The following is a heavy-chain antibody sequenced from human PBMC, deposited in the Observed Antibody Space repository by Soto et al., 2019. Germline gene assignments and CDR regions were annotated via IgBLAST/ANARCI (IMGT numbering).Heavy chain of an antibody. CDR3: ARDVTQTSYYYYYYYMDV. Sequence: ASVKVSCKASGYTFTSYGISWVRQAPGQGLEWMGWISAYNGNTNYAQKLQGRVTMTTDTSTSTAYMELRSLRSDDTAVYYCARDVTQTSYYYYYYYMDVWGKGTTVTVSS. CDR2: ISAYNGNT. J-gene: IGHJ6*03. V-gene: IGHV1-18*01. D-gene: IGHD4-4*01. CDR1: GYTFTSYG.